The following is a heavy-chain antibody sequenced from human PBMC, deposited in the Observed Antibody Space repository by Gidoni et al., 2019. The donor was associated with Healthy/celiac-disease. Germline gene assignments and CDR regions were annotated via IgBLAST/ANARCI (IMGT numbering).Heavy chain of an antibody. Sequence: EVQLVQSGAEVTKPGATVKISCQVSGYTFTDYYMHWVQQAPGKGLEWMGLVDPEDGETIYAEKFQGRVTITADTSTDTAYMELSSLRSEDTAVYYCATVGKDCSSTSCYGYYWGQGTLVTVSS. D-gene: IGHD2-2*01. V-gene: IGHV1-69-2*01. CDR2: VDPEDGET. CDR1: GYTFTDYY. CDR3: ATVGKDCSSTSCYGYY. J-gene: IGHJ4*02.